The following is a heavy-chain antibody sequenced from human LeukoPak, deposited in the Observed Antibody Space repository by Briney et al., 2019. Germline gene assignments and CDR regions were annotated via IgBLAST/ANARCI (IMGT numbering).Heavy chain of an antibody. Sequence: GGSLRLSCAASGFTFSSYNMNWVRQAPGKGLEWVSYISDSSTTIYYADSVKGRFTISRDNAKNSLYLQMNSLRAEDTAVYYCARVIGSSSWYGGNDYWGQGTLVTVSS. D-gene: IGHD6-13*01. CDR1: GFTFSSYN. V-gene: IGHV3-48*01. J-gene: IGHJ4*02. CDR3: ARVIGSSSWYGGNDY. CDR2: ISDSSTTI.